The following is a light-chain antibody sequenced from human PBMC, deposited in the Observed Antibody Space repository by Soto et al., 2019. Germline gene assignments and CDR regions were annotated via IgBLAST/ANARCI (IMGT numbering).Light chain of an antibody. CDR3: QQYNNWPPWT. J-gene: IGKJ1*01. CDR2: GAS. Sequence: VMTQSPATLSVSPGERATLSCRASQSVSTILAWYQQRPGQAPRLIISGASTRATGIPARFSGSGSGTEFTLTISSLQSEDFAVYYCQQYNNWPPWTFGHGTKVDIK. V-gene: IGKV3-15*01. CDR1: QSVSTI.